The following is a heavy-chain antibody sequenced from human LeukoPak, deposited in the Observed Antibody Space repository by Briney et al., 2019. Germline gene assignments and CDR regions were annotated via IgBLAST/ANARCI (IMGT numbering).Heavy chain of an antibody. D-gene: IGHD5-24*01. Sequence: GGSLRLSCAASGFTFSTYGMHWVRQAPGKGLEWVAVIWSDGSYKYYADSVKGRFTISRDDSKNTLYLQMNSLRAEDTAVYYCARDFSLQLFDYWGQGTLVTVFS. CDR3: ARDFSLQLFDY. CDR1: GFTFSTYG. V-gene: IGHV3-33*08. J-gene: IGHJ4*02. CDR2: IWSDGSYK.